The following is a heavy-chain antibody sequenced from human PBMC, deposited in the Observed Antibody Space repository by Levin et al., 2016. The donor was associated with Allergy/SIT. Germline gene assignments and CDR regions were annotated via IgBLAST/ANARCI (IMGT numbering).Heavy chain of an antibody. D-gene: IGHD3-22*01. Sequence: SQTLSLTCAISGDSVSSNSAAWNWIRQSPSRGLEWLGRTYYRSKWYNDYAVSVKSRITINPDTSKNQFSLQLNSVTPEDTAVYYCARDKYYYYDSSGYYYLDYWGQGTPVTVSS. V-gene: IGHV6-1*01. CDR1: GDSVSSNSAA. CDR3: ARDKYYYYDSSGYYYLDY. CDR2: TYYRSKWYN. J-gene: IGHJ4*02.